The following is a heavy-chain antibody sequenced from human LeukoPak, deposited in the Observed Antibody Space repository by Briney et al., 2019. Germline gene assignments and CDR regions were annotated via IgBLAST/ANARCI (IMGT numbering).Heavy chain of an antibody. D-gene: IGHD4-23*01. V-gene: IGHV3-7*01. Sequence: GGSLRPSCTASGFTFSSYWMSWVRQAPGKGLEWVANIKQDGSEKYYVDSVKGRFTISRDNAKNSLYLQMNSLRAEDTAVYYCATRRGATVVTGFDYWGQGTLVTVSS. J-gene: IGHJ4*02. CDR1: GFTFSSYW. CDR3: ATRRGATVVTGFDY. CDR2: IKQDGSEK.